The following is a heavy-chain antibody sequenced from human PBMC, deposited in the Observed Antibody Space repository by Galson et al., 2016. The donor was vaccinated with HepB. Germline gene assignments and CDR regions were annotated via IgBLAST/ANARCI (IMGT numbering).Heavy chain of an antibody. Sequence: SLRLSCAASGFTFSSYKMHWVRQAPGKGLDWVAVILYDGSDKYYADSVKGRFTISRDNSKNTLYLQMNSLRAEDTAVYYCARDADFDVAYGMDVWGQGTTVTVSS. CDR3: ARDADFDVAYGMDV. J-gene: IGHJ6*02. CDR2: ILYDGSDK. V-gene: IGHV3-30*04. CDR1: GFTFSSYK. D-gene: IGHD3-9*01.